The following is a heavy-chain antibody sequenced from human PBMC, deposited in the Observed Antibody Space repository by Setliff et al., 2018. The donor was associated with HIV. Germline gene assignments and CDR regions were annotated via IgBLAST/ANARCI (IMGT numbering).Heavy chain of an antibody. CDR3: ARKDYGDYYDAFDI. CDR2: ITSYNGNA. Sequence: ASVKVSCKASGYTFTHYGISWVRQAPGQALEWVGWITSYNGNANYAQRFQGRVTMTTDTPTSTAYMELRSLTSDGTAVYYCARKDYGDYYDAFDIRGQGTMVTVTS. V-gene: IGHV1-18*01. CDR1: GYTFTHYG. J-gene: IGHJ3*02. D-gene: IGHD4-17*01.